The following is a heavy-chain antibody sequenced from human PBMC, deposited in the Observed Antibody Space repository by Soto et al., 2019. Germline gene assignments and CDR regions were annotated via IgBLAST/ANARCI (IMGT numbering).Heavy chain of an antibody. D-gene: IGHD2-2*01. CDR3: AKDGDVGCGSTSCYVSAGAFDI. Sequence: GGSLRLSCAASGFTFSSYAMSWVRQAPGKGLEWVSAISGSGGSTYYADSVKGRFTISRDNSKNTLYLQMNSLRAEDTAVYYCAKDGDVGCGSTSCYVSAGAFDIWGQGTMVTVSS. CDR2: ISGSGGST. J-gene: IGHJ3*02. CDR1: GFTFSSYA. V-gene: IGHV3-23*01.